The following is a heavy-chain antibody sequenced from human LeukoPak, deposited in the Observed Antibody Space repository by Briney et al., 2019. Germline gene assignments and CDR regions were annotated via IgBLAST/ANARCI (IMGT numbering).Heavy chain of an antibody. CDR3: ARLESGYDYGPVDY. D-gene: IGHD5-12*01. CDR2: ISAYNGNT. V-gene: IGHV1-18*04. J-gene: IGHJ4*02. CDR1: GYTFTSYG. Sequence: ASVKVSCKASGYTFTSYGISWVRQAAGQGLERMGWISAYNGNTNYAQKLQGRVTMTTDTSTSTAYMELRSLRSDDTAVYYCARLESGYDYGPVDYWGQGTLVTVSS.